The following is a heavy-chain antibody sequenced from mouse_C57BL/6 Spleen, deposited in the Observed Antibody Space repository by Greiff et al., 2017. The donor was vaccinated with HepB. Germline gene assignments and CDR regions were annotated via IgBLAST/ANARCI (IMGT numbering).Heavy chain of an antibody. V-gene: IGHV5-16*01. D-gene: IGHD1-1*01. CDR2: INYDGSST. Sequence: EVQLVESEGGLVQPGSSMKLSCTASGFTFSDYYLAWVRQVPEKGLEWVANINYDGSSTYYLDSLKSRFIISRDNAKNILYLQMSSLKSEDTATYYCARNGSPYYYAMDYWGQGTSVTVSS. CDR1: GFTFSDYY. J-gene: IGHJ4*01. CDR3: ARNGSPYYYAMDY.